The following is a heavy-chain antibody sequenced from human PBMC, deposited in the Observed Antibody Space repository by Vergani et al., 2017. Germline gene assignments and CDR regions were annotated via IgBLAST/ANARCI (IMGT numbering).Heavy chain of an antibody. V-gene: IGHV3-23*01. CDR2: ISGSGGST. J-gene: IGHJ4*02. CDR1: GFTFSSYA. CDR3: ARDSTYYDYVWGPPGAFDY. D-gene: IGHD3-16*01. Sequence: EVQLLESGGGLVQPGGSLRLSCAASGFTFSSYAMSWVRQAPGKGLEWVLAISGSGGSTYYADSVKGRFTISRDNSKNTLYLQMNSLRAEDTAVYYCARDSTYYDYVWGPPGAFDYWGQGTLVTVSS.